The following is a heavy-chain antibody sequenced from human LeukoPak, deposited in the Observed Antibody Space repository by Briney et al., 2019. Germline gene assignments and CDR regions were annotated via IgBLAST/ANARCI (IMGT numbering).Heavy chain of an antibody. CDR2: IDPGDSDT. J-gene: IGHJ4*02. V-gene: IGHV5-51*01. CDR1: GYSFTSYW. D-gene: IGHD1-26*01. CDR3: ARLFSGATLGEV. Sequence: GESLQISCKGSGYSFTSYWIGWVRQVPGKGLEWMGIIDPGDSDTRYRPSFQGQVIISADSSNNTAYLQWSSLKASDTAMYYCARLFSGATLGEVWGQGTLVSVSS.